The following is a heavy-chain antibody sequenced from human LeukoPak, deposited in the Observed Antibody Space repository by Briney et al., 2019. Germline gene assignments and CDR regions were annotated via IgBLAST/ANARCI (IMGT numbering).Heavy chain of an antibody. CDR3: ASLAGVI. Sequence: PGGSLRLSCAASGFTVSSHYMSRVRQAPGKGLEWVSVIHSGGSTYHADSVKGRFTISRDSSKNTVYLQMDSMRVEDTAVYYCASLAGVIWGQGTMVTVSS. D-gene: IGHD6-19*01. J-gene: IGHJ3*02. V-gene: IGHV3-66*02. CDR2: IHSGGST. CDR1: GFTVSSHY.